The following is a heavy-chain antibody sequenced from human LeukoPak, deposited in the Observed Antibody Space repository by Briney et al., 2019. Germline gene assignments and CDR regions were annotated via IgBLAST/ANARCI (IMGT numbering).Heavy chain of an antibody. CDR1: EFTFRNYV. CDR2: ISNDGVYT. CDR3: AKGSSGGRPYYFDY. V-gene: IGHV3-23*01. Sequence: QAGGSLRLSGVDSEFTFRNYVMSWVHQSPGKGLEWVSAISNDGVYTFHADSVKGRLTISRDNSKNTLYLQMDSLRAEDTAIYYCAKGSSGGRPYYFDYWGQGTLVTVSS. J-gene: IGHJ4*02. D-gene: IGHD3-22*01.